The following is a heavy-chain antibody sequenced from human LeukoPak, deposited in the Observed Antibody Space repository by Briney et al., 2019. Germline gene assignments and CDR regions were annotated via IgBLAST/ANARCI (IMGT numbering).Heavy chain of an antibody. CDR1: GYTFKNYD. Sequence: ASVKVSCKASGYTFKNYDINWVRQATGQGLEWMVWMNPNSGNTGFAQKFQDRVSMTRDTSINTAYMELTSLRSGDTAVYYCARATPGGLHGYSFDYWGQGTVVTVYS. D-gene: IGHD5-24*01. J-gene: IGHJ4*02. V-gene: IGHV1-8*02. CDR2: MNPNSGNT. CDR3: ARATPGGLHGYSFDY.